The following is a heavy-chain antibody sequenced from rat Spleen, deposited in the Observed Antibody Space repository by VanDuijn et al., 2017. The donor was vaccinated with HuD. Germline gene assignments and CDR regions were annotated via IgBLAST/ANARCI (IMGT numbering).Heavy chain of an antibody. J-gene: IGHJ2*01. V-gene: IGHV5S13*01. CDR1: GFTYSNYV. Sequence: EVQLVESGGGLVQPGRSLKLSCAASGFTYSNYVMAWVSQAPTKGLEWVASISTGGGNTYYRDSVKGRFTISRDNAKNTLYLQRDSLRSEDTATYYCVRRVDYFDYWGQVVMVTVSS. CDR3: VRRVDYFDY. CDR2: ISTGGGNT. D-gene: IGHD1-11*01.